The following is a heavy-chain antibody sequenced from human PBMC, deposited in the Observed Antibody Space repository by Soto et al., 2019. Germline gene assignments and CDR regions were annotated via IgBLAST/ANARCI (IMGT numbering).Heavy chain of an antibody. J-gene: IGHJ6*02. CDR3: ACPRSSYYYFGMDV. V-gene: IGHV1-69*12. D-gene: IGHD6-6*01. Sequence: QVQLVQSGAEVKKPGSSVKVSCKASGGTFSSYAISWVRQAPGQGLEWMGGIIPIFGTANYAQKFQGRVTITADESTSTVYMELSSLRSEDTAVYYCACPRSSYYYFGMDVWGQGATVTVSS. CDR2: IIPIFGTA. CDR1: GGTFSSYA.